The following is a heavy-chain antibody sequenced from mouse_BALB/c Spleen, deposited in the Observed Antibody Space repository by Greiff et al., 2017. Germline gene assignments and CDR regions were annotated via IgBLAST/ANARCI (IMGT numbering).Heavy chain of an antibody. V-gene: IGHV1-69*02. CDR1: GYTFTSYW. CDR3: ARDSTMVSADY. CDR2: IDPSDSET. Sequence: VQLQQPGAELVKPGAPVKLSCKASGYTFTSYWMNWVKQRPGRGLEWIGRIDPSDSETHYNQKFKDKATLTVDKSSSTAYIQLSSLTSEDSAVYYCARDSTMVSADYWGQGTTLTVSS. J-gene: IGHJ2*01. D-gene: IGHD2-1*01.